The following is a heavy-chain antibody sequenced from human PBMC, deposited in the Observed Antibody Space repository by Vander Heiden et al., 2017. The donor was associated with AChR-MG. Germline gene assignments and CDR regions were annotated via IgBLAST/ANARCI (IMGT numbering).Heavy chain of an antibody. CDR2: SSSSSSYI. V-gene: IGHV3-21*01. J-gene: IGHJ2*01. CDR3: ARTLNWYFDL. CDR1: GCTLSSYS. Sequence: EVQLVESGGGLVKPGGSLRLSCAASGCTLSSYSRNWGRQAPGKGLEWVSSSSSSSSYIYYADSVKGRFTISRDNAKNSLYLQMNSLRAEDTAVYYCARTLNWYFDLWGRGTLVTVSS.